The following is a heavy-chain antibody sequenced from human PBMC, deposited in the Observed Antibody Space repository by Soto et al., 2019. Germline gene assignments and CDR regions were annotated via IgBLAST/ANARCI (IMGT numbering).Heavy chain of an antibody. Sequence: ASVKVSCKASGNSFTTYYMHWVRQAPGQGLEWMGIINPSGGRTTYAQKFQGRVTMTRDTSTSTFHMELSSLTSEDTAVYYCAGLYHCGRSGYYDYWGRGTMVTVSS. CDR3: AGLYHCGRSGYYDY. V-gene: IGHV1-46*01. D-gene: IGHD3-22*01. J-gene: IGHJ4*02. CDR2: INPSGGRT. CDR1: GNSFTTYY.